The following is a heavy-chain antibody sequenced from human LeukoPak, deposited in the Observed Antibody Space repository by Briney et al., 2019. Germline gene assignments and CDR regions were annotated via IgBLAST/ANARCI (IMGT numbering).Heavy chain of an antibody. V-gene: IGHV3-66*01. J-gene: IGHJ4*02. CDR3: ARDRGAAAGN. D-gene: IGHD6-13*01. CDR1: GFTFSSYA. Sequence: GGSLRLSCAASGFTFSSYAMYWVRQAPGKGLEWVSVIYRGGTTYYADSVKGRFTMSRDNSKNTVYLQMDSLRAEDTAVYYCARDRGAAAGNWGQGTLVTVSS. CDR2: IYRGGTT.